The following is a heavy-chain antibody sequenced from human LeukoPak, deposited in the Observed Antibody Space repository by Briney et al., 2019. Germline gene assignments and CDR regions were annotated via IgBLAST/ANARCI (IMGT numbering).Heavy chain of an antibody. CDR2: FSSGGSA. CDR1: GGCIRSSSYY. D-gene: IGHD1-7*01. J-gene: IGHJ4*02. CDR3: ARKQTGTMYDV. Sequence: PSETLSLTCIVPGGCIRSSSYYWPWIRQSPGKGLEWIGTFSSGGSAYYNPSLTSRVSISKDTSDNQFSLRLYSVTAADTAVYYCARKQTGTMYDVWGQGTQVTVSS. V-gene: IGHV4-39*07.